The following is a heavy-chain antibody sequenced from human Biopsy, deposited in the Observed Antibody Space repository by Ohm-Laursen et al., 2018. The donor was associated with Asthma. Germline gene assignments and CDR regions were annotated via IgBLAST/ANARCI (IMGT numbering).Heavy chain of an antibody. CDR3: ARESSVAGSSDFDY. Sequence: SLRLSCAATGFTFSSYGMHWVRQAPGKGLEWVAVISYDGSNKYYADSVKGRFTISRDNSKNTLYLQMNSLGAEDTAVYYCARESSVAGSSDFDYWGQGTLVTVSS. J-gene: IGHJ4*02. CDR2: ISYDGSNK. V-gene: IGHV3-30*03. D-gene: IGHD6-19*01. CDR1: GFTFSSYG.